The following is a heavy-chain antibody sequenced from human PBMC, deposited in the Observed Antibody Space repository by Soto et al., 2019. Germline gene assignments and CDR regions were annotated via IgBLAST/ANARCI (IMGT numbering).Heavy chain of an antibody. Sequence: ASVKVSCKASGYSFTGYYMHWVLQAPGQGLEWMGIINPSGGSTSYAQKFQGRVTMTRDTSTSTVYMELGSLRSEDTAVYYCARVAAADPYYYYYGMDVWGQGTTVTVSS. V-gene: IGHV1-46*01. D-gene: IGHD6-13*01. CDR2: INPSGGST. CDR3: ARVAAADPYYYYYGMDV. J-gene: IGHJ6*02. CDR1: GYSFTGYY.